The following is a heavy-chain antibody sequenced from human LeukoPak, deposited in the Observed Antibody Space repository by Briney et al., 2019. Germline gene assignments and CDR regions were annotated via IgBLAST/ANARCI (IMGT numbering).Heavy chain of an antibody. V-gene: IGHV1-2*02. CDR3: ARGDYYGSPKAVAA. CDR1: GYTFTSYG. D-gene: IGHD3-10*01. Sequence: ASVKVSCKASGYTFTSYGISWVRQAPGQGLEWIGWINPNSGDTNYAQKFQDRVTMTRDTSISTAYIELNFLRSDDTAVFYCARGDYYGSPKAVAAWGQGTLVTVSS. J-gene: IGHJ5*02. CDR2: INPNSGDT.